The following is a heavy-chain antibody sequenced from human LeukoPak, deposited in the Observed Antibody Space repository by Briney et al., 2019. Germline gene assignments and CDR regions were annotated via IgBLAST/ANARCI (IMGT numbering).Heavy chain of an antibody. CDR1: GFTFSNYA. D-gene: IGHD2-8*02. V-gene: IGHV3-33*01. J-gene: IGHJ4*02. CDR3: AREAGYDTGGYPRDY. Sequence: PGGSLRLSCAASGFTFSNYAMHWVRQAPGKGLECVALIWYDGSNEFYADSVKGRFTISRDNSKNTLYLQMNRLRAEDTAIYYCAREAGYDTGGYPRDYWGQGTLVTVSS. CDR2: IWYDGSNE.